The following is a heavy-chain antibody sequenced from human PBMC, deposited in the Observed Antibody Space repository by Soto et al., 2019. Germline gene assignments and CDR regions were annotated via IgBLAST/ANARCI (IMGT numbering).Heavy chain of an antibody. CDR3: ARDDCTNGVCPYYYMDV. J-gene: IGHJ6*03. D-gene: IGHD2-8*01. Sequence: QVQLVQSGAEVKKPGASVKVSCKASGYTFTSYYMHWVRQAPGQGLEWMGIINPSGGSTSYAQKFQRRVTMTRDTSTSTVYMELSSLRSEDTAVYYCARDDCTNGVCPYYYMDVWGKGTTVTVSS. V-gene: IGHV1-46*03. CDR2: INPSGGST. CDR1: GYTFTSYY.